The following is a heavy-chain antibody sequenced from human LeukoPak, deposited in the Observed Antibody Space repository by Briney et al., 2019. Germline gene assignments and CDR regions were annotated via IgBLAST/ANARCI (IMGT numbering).Heavy chain of an antibody. D-gene: IGHD2-15*01. Sequence: GGSLRLSCAASGFTFSNAWMSWVRQAPGKGLEWVGRIKSKTDGGTTDYAAPVKGRFTISRGDSKNTLYLQMNSLKTEDTAVYYCSTHCSGGSCYWVWGQGTLVTVSS. CDR3: STHCSGGSCYWV. CDR2: IKSKTDGGTT. J-gene: IGHJ4*02. V-gene: IGHV3-15*01. CDR1: GFTFSNAW.